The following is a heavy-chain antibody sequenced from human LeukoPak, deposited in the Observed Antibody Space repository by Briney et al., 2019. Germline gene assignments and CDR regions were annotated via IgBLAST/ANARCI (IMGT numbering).Heavy chain of an antibody. CDR3: ARTNCSGGSCYSDY. CDR1: GGSISSYY. J-gene: IGHJ4*02. D-gene: IGHD2-15*01. V-gene: IGHV4-59*01. Sequence: PSETLSLTCTVSGGSISSYYWSWIRQPPGKGLEWIGYIYYSGSTNYNPSLKCRVTISVDTSKNQFSLKLSSVTAADTAVYYCARTNCSGGSCYSDYWGQGTLVTVSS. CDR2: IYYSGST.